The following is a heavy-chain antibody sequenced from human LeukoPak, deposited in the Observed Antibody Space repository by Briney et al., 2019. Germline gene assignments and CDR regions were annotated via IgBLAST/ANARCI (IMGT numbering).Heavy chain of an antibody. CDR1: GFTVSSNY. Sequence: PGGSLRLSCAASGFTVSSNYMSWVRQAPGKGLKWVSVIYSGGSTYYADSVKGRFTTSRDNSKNTLYLQMNSLRAEDTAVYYCARDRVGATDYFDYWGQGTLVTVSS. CDR2: IYSGGST. V-gene: IGHV3-53*05. CDR3: ARDRVGATDYFDY. J-gene: IGHJ4*02. D-gene: IGHD1-26*01.